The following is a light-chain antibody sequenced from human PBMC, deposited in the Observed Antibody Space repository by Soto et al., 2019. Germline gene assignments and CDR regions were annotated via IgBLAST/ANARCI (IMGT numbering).Light chain of an antibody. J-gene: IGKJ1*01. V-gene: IGKV1-5*01. CDR2: DAS. Sequence: DIQMTQSPSTLSASVGDRVTITCRASQSISSWLAWYQQKPGKAPKLLTYDASSLESGVPSRFSGSGSGTEFTLTISSLQPDDFATYYCQQYNSWTFGQGTRWIS. CDR1: QSISSW. CDR3: QQYNSWT.